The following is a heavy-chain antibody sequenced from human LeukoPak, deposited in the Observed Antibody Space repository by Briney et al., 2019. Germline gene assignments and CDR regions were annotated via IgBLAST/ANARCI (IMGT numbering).Heavy chain of an antibody. J-gene: IGHJ4*02. CDR1: GGSISNYY. D-gene: IGHD1-1*01. CDR2: INYSGST. Sequence: PSETLSLTCTVSGGSISNYYWSWIRQPPGRGLEWIGYINYSGSTNYNPSLKNRVTISVDTSKNQFSLKVTSVTAADTAVYYCARLNGGYWGQGTLVTFSS. CDR3: ARLNGGY. V-gene: IGHV4-59*08.